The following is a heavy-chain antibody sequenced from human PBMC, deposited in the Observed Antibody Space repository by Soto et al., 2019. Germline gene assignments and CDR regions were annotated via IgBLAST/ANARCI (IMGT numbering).Heavy chain of an antibody. V-gene: IGHV3-23*01. Sequence: EVQLLESGGGLVQPGGSLRLSCAAAGFTFSIYAMSWVRPAPGKGLEWVSAISGSGGSTYYADSVKGRFTISRDNYKNTLYLQMTSLRADDTAVYYCAKATRGGAATLIRDYWGQGNLVTVS. CDR3: AKATRGGAATLIRDY. CDR2: ISGSGGST. CDR1: GFTFSIYA. J-gene: IGHJ4*02. D-gene: IGHD6-13*01.